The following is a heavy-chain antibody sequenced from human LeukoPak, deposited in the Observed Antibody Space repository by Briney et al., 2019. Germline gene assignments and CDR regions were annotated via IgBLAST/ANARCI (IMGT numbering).Heavy chain of an antibody. D-gene: IGHD6-6*01. CDR2: FYYSGST. J-gene: IGHJ6*02. CDR1: GXSISSYY. V-gene: IGHV4-59*08. Sequence: SETLSLTWTVSGXSISSYYWSWIRQPPGQGLEWIGYFYYSGSTNYNPSLKSRVTISVDTSKNQFSRKLSSLTAADTAVYYCASSSIAARPHYYYGMDVWGQGTTVTVSS. CDR3: ASSSIAARPHYYYGMDV.